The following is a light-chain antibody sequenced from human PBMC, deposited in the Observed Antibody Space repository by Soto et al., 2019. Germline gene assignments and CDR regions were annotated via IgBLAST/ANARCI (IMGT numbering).Light chain of an antibody. CDR1: QGISSL. V-gene: IGKV1-6*01. CDR2: AAS. Sequence: AIQLTQSPSSLSASAGDRVTITCRASQGISSLLAWYQQKPGKAPKLLIHAASTLQSGVPSRFSGSGSGTDFTLTISSLQPEDFATYYCLQDYNYPITFGQGTKVDIK. CDR3: LQDYNYPIT. J-gene: IGKJ2*01.